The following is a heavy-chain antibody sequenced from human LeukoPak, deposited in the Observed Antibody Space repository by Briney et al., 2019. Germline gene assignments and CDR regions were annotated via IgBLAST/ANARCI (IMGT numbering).Heavy chain of an antibody. CDR3: TRDGYSYGSDY. V-gene: IGHV3-49*03. Sequence: GGSLRLSCTASGFTFGDYAMSWFRQAPGKGLEWVGFIRSKAYGGTTEYAASVKDRFTISRDDSKSIAYLQMNSLKTEDTAVYYCTRDGYSYGSDYWGQGTLVTVSS. D-gene: IGHD5-18*01. J-gene: IGHJ4*02. CDR2: IRSKAYGGTT. CDR1: GFTFGDYA.